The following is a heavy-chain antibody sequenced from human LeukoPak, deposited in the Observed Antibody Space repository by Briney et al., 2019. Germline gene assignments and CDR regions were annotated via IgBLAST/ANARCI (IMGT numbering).Heavy chain of an antibody. CDR2: IRSKAYGGTT. CDR1: GFTFGDYA. CDR3: TRTIVVVVAATNPVDP. Sequence: PGGSLRLSCTASGFTFGDYAMSWFRQAPGKGLEWVGFIRSKAYGGTTEYAASVKGRFTISRDDSKSIAYLQMNSLKTEDTAVYYCTRTIVVVVAATNPVDPWGQGTLVTVSS. J-gene: IGHJ5*02. D-gene: IGHD2-15*01. V-gene: IGHV3-49*03.